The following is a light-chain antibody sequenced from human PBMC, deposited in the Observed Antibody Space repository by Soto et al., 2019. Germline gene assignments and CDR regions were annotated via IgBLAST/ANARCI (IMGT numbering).Light chain of an antibody. V-gene: IGKV3-15*01. J-gene: IGKJ4*01. Sequence: VMSQSPATLSVSPGERASLSCRASQSVSSNLAWYQQKPGQTPRLLIYATSTRATGIPARFSGSGSGTEFTLTISSLQSEDFAVYYCQHYNNWPLTFGGGTKVDIK. CDR2: ATS. CDR1: QSVSSN. CDR3: QHYNNWPLT.